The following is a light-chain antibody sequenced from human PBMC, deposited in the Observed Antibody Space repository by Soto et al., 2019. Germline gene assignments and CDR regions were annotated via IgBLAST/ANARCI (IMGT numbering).Light chain of an antibody. CDR1: QTISTS. J-gene: IGKJ3*01. CDR2: AAS. V-gene: IGKV1-39*01. CDR3: QQSYSTLT. Sequence: DIPMTQSPSSLSASVGDRVTITCRASQTISTSLNWYQQKPGKAPKLLIYAASTLHSGVPSRFSGSGSGTYFTLTISGLQPDDFATYYCQQSYSTLTFGPGTRVDIK.